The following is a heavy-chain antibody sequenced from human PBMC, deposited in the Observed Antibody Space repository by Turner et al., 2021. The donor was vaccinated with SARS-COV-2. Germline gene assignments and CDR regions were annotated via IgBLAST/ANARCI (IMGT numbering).Heavy chain of an antibody. D-gene: IGHD3-9*01. CDR2: ISYDGSNK. Sequence: QVPLVESGGGVVQPGRSLRLSCAASGFTFSSYGMHWVRQAPGKGLEWGAVISYDGSNKYYADSVKGRFTISRDNSKNTLYLQMNSLRAEDTAVYYCAKGGWYYDILTGSYFEYWGQGTLVTVSS. J-gene: IGHJ4*02. CDR3: AKGGWYYDILTGSYFEY. V-gene: IGHV3-30*18. CDR1: GFTFSSYG.